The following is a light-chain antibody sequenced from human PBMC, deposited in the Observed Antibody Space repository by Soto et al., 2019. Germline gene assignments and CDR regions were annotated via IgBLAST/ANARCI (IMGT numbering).Light chain of an antibody. CDR2: AAS. V-gene: IGKV1-9*01. CDR1: QGISSY. CDR3: QQLDSYAFT. J-gene: IGKJ3*01. Sequence: DIHLTQSPSFLSASVGDRVTITCRASQGISSYLAWYQQKPGKAPKLLIYAASTLQSGVPSRFSGSGSGTEFTLTISSLEPEDFATYYCQQLDSYAFTFGPGTKVHIK.